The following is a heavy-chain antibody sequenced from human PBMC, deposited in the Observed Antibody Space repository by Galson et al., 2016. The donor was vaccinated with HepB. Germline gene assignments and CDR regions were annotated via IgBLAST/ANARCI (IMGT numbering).Heavy chain of an antibody. Sequence: TLSLTCSVSGASIDSSSYYWSWVRQPAGRGLEWIGHVYTSGTPTYNSALKSRLRISKSRSTHQFFLDLYSLSAADTAIYYCARSSRVIHWGMSASENFDLWGQGLMVTVSS. V-gene: IGHV4-61*09. CDR1: GASIDSSSYY. J-gene: IGHJ4*02. D-gene: IGHD7-27*01. CDR3: ARSSRVIHWGMSASENFDL. CDR2: VYTSGTP.